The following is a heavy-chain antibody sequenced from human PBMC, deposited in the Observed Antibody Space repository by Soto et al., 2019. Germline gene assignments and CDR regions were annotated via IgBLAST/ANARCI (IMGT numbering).Heavy chain of an antibody. V-gene: IGHV3-30-3*01. D-gene: IGHD6-6*01. Sequence: QVQLVESGGGVVQPGRSLRLSCAASGFTFSSYAMHWVRQAPGKGLEWVAVISYDGSNKYYADSVKGRFTISRDNSKNTLYLQMNSLRAEDTAVYYCARDSGPGSSSPSVFWGQGTLVTVSS. CDR1: GFTFSSYA. J-gene: IGHJ4*02. CDR3: ARDSGPGSSSPSVF. CDR2: ISYDGSNK.